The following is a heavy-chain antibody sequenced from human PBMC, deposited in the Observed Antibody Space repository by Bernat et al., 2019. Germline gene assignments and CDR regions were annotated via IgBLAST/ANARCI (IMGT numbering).Heavy chain of an antibody. CDR3: AKDRSTMSSSYWYFDL. CDR1: GFTFSNSG. Sequence: QVLLVESGGGVVQPGTSLRLSCAASGFTFSNSGMHWVRQAPGKGLEWVALISSDGINIYYADSVKGRFTISRDNFKNTLYLQLNSLSAEDTAVYKCAKDRSTMSSSYWYFDLWGRGTLVTVSS. V-gene: IGHV3-30*18. CDR2: ISSDGINI. D-gene: IGHD6-13*01. J-gene: IGHJ2*01.